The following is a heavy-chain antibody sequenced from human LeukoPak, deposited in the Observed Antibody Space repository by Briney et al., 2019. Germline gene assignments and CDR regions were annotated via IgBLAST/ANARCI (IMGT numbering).Heavy chain of an antibody. Sequence: GGSLRLSCAASGFTFNDFYMSWIRQAPGKGLEWISYLSGDGHTLYYADSVTGRFTISRDNAKNSLYLQMNSLRAEDTAVYYCARGTAYAYWGQGTLVTVSS. J-gene: IGHJ4*02. CDR2: LSGDGHTL. CDR1: GFTFNDFY. V-gene: IGHV3-11*04. CDR3: ARGTAYAY. D-gene: IGHD2-8*02.